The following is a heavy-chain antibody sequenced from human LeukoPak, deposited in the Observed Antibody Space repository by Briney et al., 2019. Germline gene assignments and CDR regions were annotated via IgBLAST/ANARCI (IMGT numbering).Heavy chain of an antibody. J-gene: IGHJ5*02. CDR2: INHSGST. CDR1: GGSFSGYY. D-gene: IGHD6-13*01. CDR3: ARVVAAAGNNWFDP. Sequence: SETLSLTCAVYGGSFSGYYWSWIRQPPGKGLEWIGEINHSGSTNYNPSLKSRVTISIDTSKNQFSLKLNSVSAADTAVYYCARVVAAAGNNWFDPWGQGTLVTVSS. V-gene: IGHV4-34*01.